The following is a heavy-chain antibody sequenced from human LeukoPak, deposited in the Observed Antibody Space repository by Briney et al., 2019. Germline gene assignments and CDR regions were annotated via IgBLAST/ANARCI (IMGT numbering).Heavy chain of an antibody. J-gene: IGHJ3*02. D-gene: IGHD6-19*01. CDR2: ISSSSSYI. V-gene: IGHV3-21*01. Sequence: GGSLRLSCAASGFTFSSYSMNWVRQAPGKGLEWASSISSSSSYIYYADSVKGRFTISRDNAKNSLYLQMNSLRAEDTAVYYCARDLGGIAVAGDAFDIWGQGTMVTVSS. CDR3: ARDLGGIAVAGDAFDI. CDR1: GFTFSSYS.